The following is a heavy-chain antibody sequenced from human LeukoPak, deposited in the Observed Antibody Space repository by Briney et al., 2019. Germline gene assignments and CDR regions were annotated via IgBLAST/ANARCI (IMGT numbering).Heavy chain of an antibody. D-gene: IGHD3-22*01. CDR3: ARAPYYYDSSPWFDP. CDR2: INHSGST. CDR1: GGSFSGYY. J-gene: IGHJ5*02. V-gene: IGHV4-34*01. Sequence: SETLSLTCAVYGGSFSGYYWSWIRQPPGKGLEWIGEINHSGSTNYNPSLKSRVIISVDTSKNQFSLKLSSVTAADTAVYYCARAPYYYDSSPWFDPWGQGTLVTVSS.